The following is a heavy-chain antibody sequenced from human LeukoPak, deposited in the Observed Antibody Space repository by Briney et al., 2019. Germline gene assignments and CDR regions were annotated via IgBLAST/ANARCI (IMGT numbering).Heavy chain of an antibody. D-gene: IGHD1-14*01. J-gene: IGHJ4*02. Sequence: SETLSLTCTVSGGSISSYYWSWIRQPPGKGLEWIGYIYYSGSTNYNPSLKSRVTISVDTSKNQFSLKLSSATAADTAVYYCARETGSASGNFDYWGQGTLVTVSS. CDR1: GGSISSYY. CDR2: IYYSGST. V-gene: IGHV4-59*01. CDR3: ARETGSASGNFDY.